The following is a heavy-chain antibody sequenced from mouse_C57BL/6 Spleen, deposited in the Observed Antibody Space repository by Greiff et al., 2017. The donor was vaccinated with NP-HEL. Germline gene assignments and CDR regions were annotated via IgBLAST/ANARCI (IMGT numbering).Heavy chain of an antibody. CDR2: IYPGDGDT. J-gene: IGHJ2*01. CDR3: AKYSNPFDY. Sequence: QVQLQQSGPELVKPGASVKISCKASGYAFSSSWMNWVKQRPGKGLEWIGLIYPGDGDTNYNGKFKGKATLTADKSSSTAYMQLSSLTSEDSAVYFCAKYSNPFDYWGQGTTLTVSS. D-gene: IGHD2-5*01. CDR1: GYAFSSSW. V-gene: IGHV1-82*01.